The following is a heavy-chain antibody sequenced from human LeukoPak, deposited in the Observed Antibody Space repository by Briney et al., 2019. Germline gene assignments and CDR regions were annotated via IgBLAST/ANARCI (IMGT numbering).Heavy chain of an antibody. CDR2: IKSKSDGGTT. CDR3: TTALWFGQLSMFDY. CDR1: GFTFSNAW. V-gene: IGHV3-15*01. Sequence: GGSLRLSCAASGFTFSNAWMSWVRQAPGKGLEWVGHIKSKSDGGTTDYAAPVKGRFTISRDDSKNTLSLQMNSLKTEDTAVYYCTTALWFGQLSMFDYWGQGTLVTVSS. D-gene: IGHD3-10*01. J-gene: IGHJ4*02.